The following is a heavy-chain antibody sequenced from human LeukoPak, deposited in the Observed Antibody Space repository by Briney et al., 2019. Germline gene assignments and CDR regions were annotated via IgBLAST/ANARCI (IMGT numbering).Heavy chain of an antibody. CDR3: ARGWNFDY. CDR2: INPGDSDT. CDR1: GYTFTNYW. V-gene: IGHV5-51*01. Sequence: GESLKISCKGSGYTFTNYWIGWVRQMPGKGLEWMGIINPGDSDTRYSPSFQGQVTISADKSISTTYLQWSSLKAADSAIYHCARGWNFDYWGQGTLGTVSS. D-gene: IGHD6-19*01. J-gene: IGHJ4*02.